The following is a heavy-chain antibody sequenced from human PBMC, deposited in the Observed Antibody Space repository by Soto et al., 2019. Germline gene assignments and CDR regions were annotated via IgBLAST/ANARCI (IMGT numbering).Heavy chain of an antibody. V-gene: IGHV3-30*18. CDR2: ISYDGSNK. J-gene: IGHJ4*02. CDR1: GFTFSSYG. Sequence: QVQLVESGGGVVQPGRSLRLSCAASGFTFSSYGMHWVRQAPGKGLEWVAVISYDGSNKYYADSVKGRFTISRDNSKNTLYLQMNSLRAEDTAVYYCAKGLLNYDILTGYDYWGQGTLFTVSS. CDR3: AKGLLNYDILTGYDY. D-gene: IGHD3-9*01.